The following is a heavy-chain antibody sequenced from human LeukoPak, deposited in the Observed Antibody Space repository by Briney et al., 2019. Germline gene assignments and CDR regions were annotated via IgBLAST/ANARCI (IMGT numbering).Heavy chain of an antibody. CDR2: INPSGGST. D-gene: IGHD3-9*01. V-gene: IGHV1-46*01. CDR1: GYTFTSYY. CDR3: ARVGGVSYYDILTGYRWDYYYMDV. Sequence: ASVKVSCKASGYTFTSYYMHWVRQAPGQGLEWMGIINPSGGSTSYAQKFQGRVTMTRDMSTSTVYMELSSLRSEDTAVYYCARVGGVSYYDILTGYRWDYYYMDVWGKGTTVTVSS. J-gene: IGHJ6*03.